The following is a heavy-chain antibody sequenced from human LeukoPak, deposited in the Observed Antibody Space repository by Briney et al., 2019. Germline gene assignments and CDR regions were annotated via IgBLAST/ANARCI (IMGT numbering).Heavy chain of an antibody. D-gene: IGHD5-24*01. CDR1: GFTFSSYW. J-gene: IGHJ4*02. CDR2: IKQDGSEK. CDR3: AREGWLQPQYYFDY. V-gene: IGHV3-7*03. Sequence: PGGSLRLSCAASGFTFSSYWMSWVRQAPGKGLEWVANIKQDGSEKYYVDSVKGRFTISRDNAKNSLYLQMNSLRAEDTAVYYCAREGWLQPQYYFDYWGQGTLVTVSS.